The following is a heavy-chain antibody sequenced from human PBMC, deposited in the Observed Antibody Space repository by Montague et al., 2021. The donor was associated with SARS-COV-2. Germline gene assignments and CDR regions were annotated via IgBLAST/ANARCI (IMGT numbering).Heavy chain of an antibody. V-gene: IGHV6-1*01. J-gene: IGHJ4*02. D-gene: IGHD2-15*01. CDR1: GDSVATHRRR. CDR2: TQYRKEWYS. CDR3: ARAERGSCGDGNCYQYFFNY. Sequence: CAISGDSVATHRRRSEGDTSELPRALECVCSTQYRKEWYSDYSVSVKSRISINPDTSKNQFSLQLNSVTPEDTAVYYCARAERGSCGDGNCYQYFFNYWGQGTLVTVSS.